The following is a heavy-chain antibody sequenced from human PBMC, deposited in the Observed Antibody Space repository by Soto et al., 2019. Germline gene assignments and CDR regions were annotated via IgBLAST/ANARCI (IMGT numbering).Heavy chain of an antibody. Sequence: PGGSLRLSCAASGIVVSTNYMSWVRQAPGKGLEWVSLIYSDGKTYYADSVKGRFTISRDNSKNTVSRQMNSVRAEDTAVYYWARDGGGGYYDSSGYVAVWGQGTLVTVSS. CDR3: ARDGGGGYYDSSGYVAV. J-gene: IGHJ4*02. V-gene: IGHV3-53*01. CDR1: GIVVSTNY. CDR2: IYSDGKT. D-gene: IGHD3-22*01.